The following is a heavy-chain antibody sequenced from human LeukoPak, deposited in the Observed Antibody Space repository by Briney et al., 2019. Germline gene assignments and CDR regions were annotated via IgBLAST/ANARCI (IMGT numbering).Heavy chain of an antibody. Sequence: SETLSLTCTVSGYSISSGYYWGWIRQPPGKGLEWIGSIYHSGSTYYNPSLKSRVTISVDTSKNQFSLKLSSVTAADTAVYYCARVLISGPLPPGIAAAGTGYFDYWGQGTLVTVSS. CDR2: IYHSGST. CDR1: GYSISSGYY. V-gene: IGHV4-38-2*02. CDR3: ARVLISGPLPPGIAAAGTGYFDY. D-gene: IGHD6-13*01. J-gene: IGHJ4*02.